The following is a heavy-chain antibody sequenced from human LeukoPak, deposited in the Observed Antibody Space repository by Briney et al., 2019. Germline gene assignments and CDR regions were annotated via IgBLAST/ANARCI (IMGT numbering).Heavy chain of an antibody. CDR1: GGTFSSYA. CDR2: IIPILGIA. V-gene: IGHV1-69*04. CDR3: ARGVDSSWYQAS. J-gene: IGHJ5*02. D-gene: IGHD6-13*01. Sequence: SVKVSCKASGGTFSSYAISWVRQAPGQGLEWMGRIIPILGIANYAQKFQGRVTITADKSTSTAYMELSSLRSEDTAVYYCARGVDSSWYQASWGQGTLVTVSS.